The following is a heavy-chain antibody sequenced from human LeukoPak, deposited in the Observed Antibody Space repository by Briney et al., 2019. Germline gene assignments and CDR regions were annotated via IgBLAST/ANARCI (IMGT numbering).Heavy chain of an antibody. CDR1: GGSFSGYY. CDR3: ARGYYDYVWGSYRLSAFDI. Sequence: SETMSLTCGVYGGSFSGYYWSWIRQPPGKGLEWIGEINHSGSTNYNPSLKSRVTISVDTSKNQFSLKLSSVTAADTAVYYCARGYYDYVWGSYRLSAFDIWGQGTMVTVSS. V-gene: IGHV4-34*01. J-gene: IGHJ3*02. D-gene: IGHD3-16*02. CDR2: INHSGST.